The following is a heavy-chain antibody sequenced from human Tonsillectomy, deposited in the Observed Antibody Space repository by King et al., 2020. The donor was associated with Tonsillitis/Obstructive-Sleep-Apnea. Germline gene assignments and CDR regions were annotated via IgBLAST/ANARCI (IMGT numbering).Heavy chain of an antibody. CDR2: IYAGDSET. D-gene: IGHD3-3*01. CDR3: ARVYYGFWSKYVNAFDI. V-gene: IGHV5-51*01. CDR1: GYSFTNYW. J-gene: IGHJ3*02. Sequence: VQLVESGAEVKKPGESLKISCKGSGYSFTNYWIGWVRQMPGKGLEWMGIIYAGDSETRYSPSFEGQVTISVDKSISTAYLQWSSLKASDTAMYYCARVYYGFWSKYVNAFDIWGQGTMGTVSS.